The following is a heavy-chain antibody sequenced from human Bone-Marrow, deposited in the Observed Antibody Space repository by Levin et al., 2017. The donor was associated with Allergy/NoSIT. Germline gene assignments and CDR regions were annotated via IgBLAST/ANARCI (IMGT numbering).Heavy chain of an antibody. CDR2: ISWNSGSI. CDR1: GLSFDDYA. V-gene: IGHV3-9*01. J-gene: IGHJ4*02. D-gene: IGHD3-22*01. Sequence: GGSLRLSCAASGLSFDDYAMHWVRQAPGKGLEWVSGISWNSGSIGYADSVKGRFTISRDNAKSSLYLQMNSLRAEDTALYYCAKGDDSTGYYLDYWGQGTLVTVSS. CDR3: AKGDDSTGYYLDY.